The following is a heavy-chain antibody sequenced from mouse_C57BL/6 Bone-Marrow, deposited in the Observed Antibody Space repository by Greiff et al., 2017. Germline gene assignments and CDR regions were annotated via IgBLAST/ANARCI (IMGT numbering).Heavy chain of an antibody. CDR1: GYTFTSYW. V-gene: IGHV1-5*01. D-gene: IGHD1-1*01. CDR2: IYPGNSDT. Sequence: EVQLQQSGTVLARPGASVKMSCKTSGYTFTSYWMHWVKQRPGQGLEWIGAIYPGNSDTSYNQKFKGKAKLTAVTSASTAYMELSSLTNEDSAVYYCTGYYGSSPYYYAMDYGGQGTSVTVSS. J-gene: IGHJ4*01. CDR3: TGYYGSSPYYYAMDY.